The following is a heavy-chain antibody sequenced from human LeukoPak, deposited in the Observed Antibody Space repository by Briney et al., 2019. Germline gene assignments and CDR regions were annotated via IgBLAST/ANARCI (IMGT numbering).Heavy chain of an antibody. CDR1: GFTFSSYA. Sequence: GGSLKLSWAASGFTFSSYAMSWVRQAPRQGLEWASAISGNGGSTYYADSVKGRFTISRDNSKNTLYLQMNSLRAEDTAVYYCAKDPRRYYDSSGPFDYWGQGTLVTVSS. CDR3: AKDPRRYYDSSGPFDY. J-gene: IGHJ4*02. V-gene: IGHV3-23*01. CDR2: ISGNGGST. D-gene: IGHD3-22*01.